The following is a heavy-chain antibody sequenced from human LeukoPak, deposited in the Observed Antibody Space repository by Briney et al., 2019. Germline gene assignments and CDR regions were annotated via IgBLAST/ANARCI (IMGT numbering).Heavy chain of an antibody. Sequence: SETLSLTCTVSGGSISSYYWSWIRQPPGKGLEWIGYIHYSGSTNYSPSLKSRVTILVDTSKNQFSLKLSSVTAADTAVYYCASGIWFGELKPVDYWGQGTLVTVSS. CDR1: GGSISSYY. CDR2: IHYSGST. D-gene: IGHD3-10*01. V-gene: IGHV4-59*12. J-gene: IGHJ4*02. CDR3: ASGIWFGELKPVDY.